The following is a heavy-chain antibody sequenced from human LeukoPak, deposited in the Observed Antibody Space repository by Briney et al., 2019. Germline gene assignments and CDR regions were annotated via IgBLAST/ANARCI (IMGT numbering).Heavy chain of an antibody. V-gene: IGHV4-59*01. CDR2: IYSSGCT. J-gene: IGHJ4*02. Sequence: SETLSLTCSVSVGSIRDYYWSWIRQPPGKGLEWIGYIYSSGCTSYNPSLKGQVTISLDTSKNQFSLKLSSVTAAGTAVYYCARGSKYAGVFDYWGQGTLVTISS. CDR1: VGSIRDYY. D-gene: IGHD2-2*01. CDR3: ARGSKYAGVFDY.